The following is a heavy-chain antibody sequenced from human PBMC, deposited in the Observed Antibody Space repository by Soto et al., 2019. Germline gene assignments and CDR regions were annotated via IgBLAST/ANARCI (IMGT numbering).Heavy chain of an antibody. CDR2: INPSDGRP. V-gene: IGHV1-46*04. CDR3: ARLGPYRTYERQDY. J-gene: IGHJ4*02. D-gene: IGHD1-26*01. CDR1: GFTLTTYY. Sequence: ASVKVSFKASGFTLTTYYMHWVRQAPGQGLEWMGIINPSDGRPSYAQKLQGRITMTRDTSTSTVHMELSSLRAEDTAVYYCARLGPYRTYERQDYWGQGTLVTISS.